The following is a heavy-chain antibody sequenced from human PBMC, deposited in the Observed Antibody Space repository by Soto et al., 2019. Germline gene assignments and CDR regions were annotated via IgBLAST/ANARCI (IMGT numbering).Heavy chain of an antibody. Sequence: QVQLVQSGAEVKKPGASVKVSCKASGYTFTSYHITWVRQAPGQGLEWMGWISAYNGNTNYAQKLQGRVTMTTDTPTSPAYLELRTRRSDHTAVYYCARDPPPPREWGQGTLVTVSS. V-gene: IGHV1-18*01. CDR2: ISAYNGNT. CDR1: GYTFTSYH. J-gene: IGHJ4*02. CDR3: ARDPPPPRE.